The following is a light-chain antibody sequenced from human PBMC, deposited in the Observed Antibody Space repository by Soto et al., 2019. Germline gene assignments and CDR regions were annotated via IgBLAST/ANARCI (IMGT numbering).Light chain of an antibody. CDR1: QVIGSS. CDR2: TAS. J-gene: IGKJ1*01. V-gene: IGKV1-6*01. CDR3: LQDSIYPWT. Sequence: IQMTQSPSSLSASLGDRVTITCRASQVIGSSFIGWYQQKPGRAPKLLIFTASGLQSGVPSRFSGRGSGTDFTLTISSLQPEDFATYYCLQDSIYPWTFGQGTKVDIK.